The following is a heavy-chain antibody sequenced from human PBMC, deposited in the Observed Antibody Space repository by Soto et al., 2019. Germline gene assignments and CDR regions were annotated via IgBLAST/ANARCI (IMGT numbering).Heavy chain of an antibody. J-gene: IGHJ4*02. CDR2: IYYSGNT. CDR1: GGSISSSRFY. D-gene: IGHD1-26*01. CDR3: ARLGSTGSYPDY. Sequence: SETLSLTCFVSGGSISSSRFYWGWLRQPPGKGLEWIGSIYYSGNTFYYPSLKSRVSISVDTSKNQFSLKMSSVTAADTAVYYCARLGSTGSYPDYWGQGTLVTVS. V-gene: IGHV4-39*01.